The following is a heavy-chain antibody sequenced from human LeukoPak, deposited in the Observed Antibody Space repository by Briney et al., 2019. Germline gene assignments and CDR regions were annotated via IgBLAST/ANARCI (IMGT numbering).Heavy chain of an antibody. J-gene: IGHJ4*02. CDR2: IFRGGST. CDR3: ARGGISTPVVYYFAF. V-gene: IGHV3-53*01. CDR1: GFTVSSNY. D-gene: IGHD3-16*01. Sequence: PGGSLRLSCAASGFTVSSNYMSWVRQAPGKGLEWVAVIFRGGSTYYAHSLKGRFTISRDNSKNTLYLQMNSLRAEDTAVYYCARGGISTPVVYYFAFWGQGTLVTVSS.